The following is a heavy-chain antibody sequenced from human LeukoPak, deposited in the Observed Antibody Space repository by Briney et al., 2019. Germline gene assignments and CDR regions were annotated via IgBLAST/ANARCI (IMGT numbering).Heavy chain of an antibody. CDR3: GKGLPFDTVTSLLNDYYYNMDV. CDR2: INHSGST. V-gene: IGHV4-34*01. J-gene: IGHJ6*03. D-gene: IGHD4-17*01. CDR1: GGSFSGYY. Sequence: SETLSLTCAVYGGSFSGYYWSWIRQPPGKGLEWIGEINHSGSTNYNPSLKSRVTISVDTSKNQFSLKLSSVTAGDTAVYYCGKGLPFDTVTSLLNDYYYNMDVWGKGTTVTVSS.